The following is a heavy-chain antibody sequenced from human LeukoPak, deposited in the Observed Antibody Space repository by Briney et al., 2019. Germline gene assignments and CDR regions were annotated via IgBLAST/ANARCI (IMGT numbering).Heavy chain of an antibody. Sequence: PGGSLRLSCAASGFTFSSYSMNWVRQAPGKGLEWVSSISSSSSYIYYADSVKGRFTISRDNAKNSLYLQMNSLRAEDTAVFYCAKDKWELDAFDIWGQGTMVTVSS. J-gene: IGHJ3*02. CDR1: GFTFSSYS. CDR2: ISSSSSYI. V-gene: IGHV3-21*01. CDR3: AKDKWELDAFDI. D-gene: IGHD1-26*01.